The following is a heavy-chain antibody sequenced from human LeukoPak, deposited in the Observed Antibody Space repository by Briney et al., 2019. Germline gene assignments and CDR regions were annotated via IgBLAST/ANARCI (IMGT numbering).Heavy chain of an antibody. CDR3: ARARRQWLDPFDY. D-gene: IGHD6-19*01. J-gene: IGHJ4*02. V-gene: IGHV3-21*01. CDR1: GFTFSSYS. Sequence: GGSLRLSCAASGFTFSSYSMNWVHQAPGKGLEWVSSISSSSSYIYYADSVKGRFTISRDNAKNSLYLQMNSLRAEDTAVYYCARARRQWLDPFDYWGQGTLVTVSS. CDR2: ISSSSSYI.